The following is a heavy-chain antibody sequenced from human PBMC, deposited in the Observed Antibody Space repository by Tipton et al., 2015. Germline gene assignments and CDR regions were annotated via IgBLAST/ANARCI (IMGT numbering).Heavy chain of an antibody. CDR1: GGSISSSNYY. J-gene: IGHJ4*02. CDR2: IYYSGST. CDR3: ARADGGPGAPRD. Sequence: TLSLTCTVSGGSISSSNYYWGWIRQPPGKGLECIGSIYYSGSTYYNPSLKSRLTISVDTSKNQFSLKLSSVTAADTAVYYCARADGGPGAPRDWGQGTLVTVSS. V-gene: IGHV4-39*07. D-gene: IGHD3-16*01.